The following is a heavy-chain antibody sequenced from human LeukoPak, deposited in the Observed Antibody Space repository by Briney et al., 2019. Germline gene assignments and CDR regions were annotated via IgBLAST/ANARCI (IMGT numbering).Heavy chain of an antibody. V-gene: IGHV3-66*01. CDR1: GFTVSSNY. CDR3: AGSYVSRSFDY. J-gene: IGHJ4*02. Sequence: GGSLRLSCAASGFTVSSNYMSWVRQAPGKGLEWVSVIYSGGSTYYADSVKGRFTVSRDNSKNTLYLQMNRLRAEDTAVFYCAGSYVSRSFDYWGQGTLVTVSS. D-gene: IGHD3-16*01. CDR2: IYSGGST.